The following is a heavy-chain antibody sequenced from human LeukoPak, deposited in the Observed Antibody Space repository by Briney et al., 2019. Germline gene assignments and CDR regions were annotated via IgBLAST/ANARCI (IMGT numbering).Heavy chain of an antibody. Sequence: PSETLSLTCSVSGYSISSGYYWDWIRQPPGKGLEWIGYIYYSGSTNYNPSLKSRVTISVDTSKNQFSLKLSSVTAADTAVYYCARVFTGYDILTGQGYYYYMDVWGKGTTVTVSS. D-gene: IGHD3-9*01. CDR1: GYSISSGYY. CDR3: ARVFTGYDILTGQGYYYYMDV. V-gene: IGHV4-61*01. J-gene: IGHJ6*03. CDR2: IYYSGST.